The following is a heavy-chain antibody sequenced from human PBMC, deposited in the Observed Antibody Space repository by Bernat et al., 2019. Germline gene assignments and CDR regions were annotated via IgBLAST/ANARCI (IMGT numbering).Heavy chain of an antibody. CDR3: AISGGWYYYYGMDV. CDR1: GFTVSSNY. CDR2: IYSGGST. J-gene: IGHJ6*02. D-gene: IGHD6-25*01. V-gene: IGHV3-53*05. Sequence: EVQLVETGGGLIQPGGSLRLSCAASGFTVSSNYMSWVRQAPGKGLGWVSVIYSGGSTYYADSVKGRVTISRDNSKSTLYLQMSSLRAEDTAVYYCAISGGWYYYYGMDVWGQGTTVTVSS.